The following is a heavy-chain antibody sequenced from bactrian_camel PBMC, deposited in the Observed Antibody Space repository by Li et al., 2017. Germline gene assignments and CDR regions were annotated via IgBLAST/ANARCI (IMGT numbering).Heavy chain of an antibody. D-gene: IGHD2*01. CDR3: AGGAWQLLLRPTAYNY. Sequence: HVQLVESGGGSVQPGGSPRLSCAASGFTFSDYYMTWVRQAPGKGLEWVSSIYSNGSSNTYYAESVKGRFTISRDNAENTLLLEMNELKPEDTGTYYCAGGAWQLLLRPTAYNYWGRGTQVTVS. CDR2: IYSNGSSNT. V-gene: IGHV3-2*01. CDR1: GFTFSDYY. J-gene: IGHJ4*01.